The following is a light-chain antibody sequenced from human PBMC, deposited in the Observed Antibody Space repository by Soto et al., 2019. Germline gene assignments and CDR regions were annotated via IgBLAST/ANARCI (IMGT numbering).Light chain of an antibody. CDR2: QVT. CDR1: SSDIGGYDY. J-gene: IGLJ2*01. V-gene: IGLV2-14*01. CDR3: TSFTSSTAVV. Sequence: QSALTQPASVSGSPGQSITLSCTGTSSDIGGYDYVSWYQHHPGKAPKLMISQVTNRPSGVSNRFSGSKSGNTASLTISGLHADDEADYYCTSFTSSTAVVFGGGTKLTV.